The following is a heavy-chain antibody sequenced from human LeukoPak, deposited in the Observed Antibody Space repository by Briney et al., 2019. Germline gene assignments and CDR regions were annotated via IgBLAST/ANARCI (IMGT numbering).Heavy chain of an antibody. V-gene: IGHV4-39*01. CDR1: GGSISSSSYY. Sequence: PSETLSLTCTVSGGSISSSSYYWGWIRQPPGKGLEWIGSIYYSGSTYYNPSLKSRVTISVDTSKNQFSLKLSSVTAADTAVYYCAIKEYQLPVIDYWGQGTLVTVSS. CDR3: AIKEYQLPVIDY. J-gene: IGHJ4*02. D-gene: IGHD2-2*01. CDR2: IYYSGST.